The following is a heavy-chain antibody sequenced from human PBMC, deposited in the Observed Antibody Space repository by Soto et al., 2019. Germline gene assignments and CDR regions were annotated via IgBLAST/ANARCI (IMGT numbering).Heavy chain of an antibody. CDR2: RWYGGSNK. CDR3: ARVYYCSGRYYTLRDYWGMDV. D-gene: IGHD3-10*01. CDR1: GFTFSSYG. J-gene: IGHJ6*02. V-gene: IGHV3-33*08. Sequence: GGSLSLSCAASGFTFSSYGLHWVRQAPGEGLEWVAVRWYGGSNKSYEESMKGRFATARGNFKNTLYLQMNSLRAEDTAVYYGARVYYCSGRYYTLRDYWGMDVWGQGTPVTVSS.